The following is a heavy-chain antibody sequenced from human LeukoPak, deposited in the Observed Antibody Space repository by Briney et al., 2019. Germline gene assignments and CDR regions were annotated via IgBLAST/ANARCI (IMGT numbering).Heavy chain of an antibody. J-gene: IGHJ4*02. D-gene: IGHD2-15*01. Sequence: ASVKVSCKASGYTFTGHYMHWVRQAPGQGLEWMGWINPNSGGTNYAQKFQGRVTMTRDTSISTAYMELSRLRSDDTAVYYCARGVVVAATLLFDYWGQGTLVTVSS. CDR1: GYTFTGHY. CDR2: INPNSGGT. CDR3: ARGVVVAATLLFDY. V-gene: IGHV1-2*02.